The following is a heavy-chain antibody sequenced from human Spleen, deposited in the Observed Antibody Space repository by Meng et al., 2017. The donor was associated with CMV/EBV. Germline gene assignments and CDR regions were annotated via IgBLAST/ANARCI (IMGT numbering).Heavy chain of an antibody. CDR1: RFTFSSYA. D-gene: IGHD3-10*01. CDR3: AKAPLPSLYYFDY. Sequence: VSRFTFSSYAMTWVRQAPGKGLEWVSAISGSGGATYYADSVKGRFTISRDNSKNTLYLHMNSLRAEDTALYYCAKAPLPSLYYFDYWGQGTLVTVSS. V-gene: IGHV3-23*01. CDR2: ISGSGGAT. J-gene: IGHJ4*02.